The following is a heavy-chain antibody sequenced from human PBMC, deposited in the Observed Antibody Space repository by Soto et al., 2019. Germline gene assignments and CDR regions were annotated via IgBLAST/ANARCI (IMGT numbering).Heavy chain of an antibody. V-gene: IGHV3-11*01. CDR3: SREPRLMDV. D-gene: IGHD3-22*01. CDR1: GFTFSDHY. CDR2: ISGSGNSV. J-gene: IGHJ6*02. Sequence: QVHLVESGGGLVKPGGSLRVSCAASGFTFSDHYMTWIRQAPGKGLESVAYISGSGNSVNYAVSVKGRFSISRDNAKNSLYLQMNSLRADDTAVYYCSREPRLMDVWGQGTTVTDSS.